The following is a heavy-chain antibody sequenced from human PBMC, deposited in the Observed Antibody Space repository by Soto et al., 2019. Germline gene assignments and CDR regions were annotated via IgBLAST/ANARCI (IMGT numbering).Heavy chain of an antibody. Sequence: PGGSLRLSCTASGFTFSNYWMSWVRQAPGKGLEWVANIKEDESDKYYVDSVKGRFTISRDNAKNSLYLQMNNLRAEDTAVYYCARDLAGRSDYWGQGTLVTVSS. V-gene: IGHV3-7*01. CDR2: IKEDESDK. CDR3: ARDLAGRSDY. CDR1: GFTFSNYW. J-gene: IGHJ4*02.